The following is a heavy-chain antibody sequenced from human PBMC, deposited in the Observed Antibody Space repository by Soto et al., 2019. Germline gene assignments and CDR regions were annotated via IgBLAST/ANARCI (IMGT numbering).Heavy chain of an antibody. CDR1: GYTFTSYG. J-gene: IGHJ6*02. D-gene: IGHD1-26*01. Sequence: QVQLVQSGAEVKKPGASVKVSCKASGYTFTSYGISWVRQAPGQGLEWMGWISAYSGNTNYAQKLQGRDTMTTDTYTSTAYMELRSLRSDDTAVYYCARDLVGATGYYYYGMDVWGQGTTVTVSS. V-gene: IGHV1-18*01. CDR2: ISAYSGNT. CDR3: ARDLVGATGYYYYGMDV.